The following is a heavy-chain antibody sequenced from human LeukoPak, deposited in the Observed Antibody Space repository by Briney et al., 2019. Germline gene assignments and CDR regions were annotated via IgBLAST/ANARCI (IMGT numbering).Heavy chain of an antibody. Sequence: ASVKVSCKASGYTFTSYDINWVRQATGQGLEWMGWMNPNSGNTAYAQKFQGRVTITRNTSISTAYMELSSLRSEDTAVYYCAREDYYDSGSNDYWGQGALVTVSS. D-gene: IGHD3-22*01. CDR3: AREDYYDSGSNDY. V-gene: IGHV1-8*03. J-gene: IGHJ4*02. CDR1: GYTFTSYD. CDR2: MNPNSGNT.